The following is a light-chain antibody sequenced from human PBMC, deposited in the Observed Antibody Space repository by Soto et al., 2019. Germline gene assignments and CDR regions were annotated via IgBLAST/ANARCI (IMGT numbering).Light chain of an antibody. CDR3: QQYNSWPLT. Sequence: EIVLTQSPATLSLSLGERATLSCRASQSVSSYLAWYQQKPGQAPRLLIYDASNRATGIPARFSGSGSGTEFTLTISSLQSEDFEIYYCQQYNSWPLTFGGGTKVDIK. CDR2: DAS. V-gene: IGKV3-11*01. J-gene: IGKJ4*01. CDR1: QSVSSY.